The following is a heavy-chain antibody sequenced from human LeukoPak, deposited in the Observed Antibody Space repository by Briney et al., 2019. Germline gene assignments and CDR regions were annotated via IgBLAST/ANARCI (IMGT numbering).Heavy chain of an antibody. V-gene: IGHV3-48*03. CDR1: GLTFSSYE. D-gene: IGHD3-22*01. CDR2: ISSSGSTI. Sequence: TGGSLRLSCAASGLTFSSYEMNWVRQAPGKGLEWVSYISSSGSTIYYADSVKGRFTISRDNAKNSLYLQMNSLRAEDTAVYYCARGHYYDLWHYFDYWGQGTLVTVSS. CDR3: ARGHYYDLWHYFDY. J-gene: IGHJ4*02.